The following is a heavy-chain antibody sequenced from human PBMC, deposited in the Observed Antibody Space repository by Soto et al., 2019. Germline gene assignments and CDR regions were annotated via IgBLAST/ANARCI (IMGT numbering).Heavy chain of an antibody. V-gene: IGHV3-30-3*01. Sequence: GGSLRLSCAASGFTFSSYAMHWVRQAPGKGLEWVAVISYDGSNKYYADSVKGRFTISRGNSKNTLYLQMNSLRAEDTAVYYCARGYCSGGSCYIMATLRYYYGMDVWGQGTTVTVSS. CDR2: ISYDGSNK. CDR3: ARGYCSGGSCYIMATLRYYYGMDV. CDR1: GFTFSSYA. D-gene: IGHD2-15*01. J-gene: IGHJ6*02.